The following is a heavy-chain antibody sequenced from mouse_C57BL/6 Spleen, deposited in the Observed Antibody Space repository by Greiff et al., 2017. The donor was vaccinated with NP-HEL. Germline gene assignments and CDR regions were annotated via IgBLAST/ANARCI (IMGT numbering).Heavy chain of an antibody. J-gene: IGHJ3*01. D-gene: IGHD1-1*01. CDR1: GYAFTNYL. CDR2: INPGSGDT. CDR3: AIEGDYYGPWFAY. V-gene: IGHV1-54*01. Sequence: QVQLQQSGAELVRPGTSVKVSCKASGYAFTNYLIEWVKQRPGQGLEWIGVINPGSGDTNYNQKFKGKATLTVDKSSSTAYMQLSSLTSEDSAVYYCAIEGDYYGPWFAYWGQGTLVTVSA.